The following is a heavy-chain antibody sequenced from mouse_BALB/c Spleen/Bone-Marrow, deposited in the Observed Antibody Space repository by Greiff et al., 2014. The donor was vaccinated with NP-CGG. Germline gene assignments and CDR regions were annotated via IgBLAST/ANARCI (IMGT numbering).Heavy chain of an antibody. CDR2: IYPGDGDT. D-gene: IGHD4-1*01. CDR1: GYAFSSYW. CDR3: ARGGRLTGYYFDY. V-gene: IGHV1-80*01. J-gene: IGHJ2*01. Sequence: QVQLKESGAELGRPGSSVKISCKASGYAFSSYWMNWGKQRPGQGLEWIGQIYPGDGDTNYNGNFKDKATLTTDKSSTTAYMQLSSLTSEDSAVYFCARGGRLTGYYFDYWGQGTTLTVSS.